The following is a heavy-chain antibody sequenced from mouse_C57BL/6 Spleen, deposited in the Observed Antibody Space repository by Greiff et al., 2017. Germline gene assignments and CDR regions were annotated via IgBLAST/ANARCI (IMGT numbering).Heavy chain of an antibody. CDR3: ARGMDYSNYYYAMDY. Sequence: QVQLQQPGAELVKPGASVKLSCKASGYTFTSYWMHWVKPRPGQGLEWIGMIHPNSGSTNYNEKFKSKATLTVDKSSSTAYMQLSSLTSEDSAVYYCARGMDYSNYYYAMDYWGQGTSVTVSS. V-gene: IGHV1-64*01. D-gene: IGHD2-5*01. J-gene: IGHJ4*01. CDR2: IHPNSGST. CDR1: GYTFTSYW.